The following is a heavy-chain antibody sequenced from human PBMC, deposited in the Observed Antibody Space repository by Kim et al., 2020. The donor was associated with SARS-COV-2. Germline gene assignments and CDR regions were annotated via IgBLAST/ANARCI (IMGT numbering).Heavy chain of an antibody. D-gene: IGHD3-9*01. CDR2: INPNSGGT. CDR3: ARAPYPDILTGYYFDY. J-gene: IGHJ4*02. V-gene: IGHV1-2*06. Sequence: ASVKVSCKASGYTFTGYYMHWVRQAPGQGLEWMGRINPNSGGTNYAQKFQGRVTMTRDTSISTAYMELSRLRSDDTAVYYCARAPYPDILTGYYFDYWCQGTLVTVSS. CDR1: GYTFTGYY.